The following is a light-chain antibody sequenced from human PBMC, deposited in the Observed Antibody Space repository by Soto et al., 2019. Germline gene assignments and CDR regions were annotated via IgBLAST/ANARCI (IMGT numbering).Light chain of an antibody. CDR2: GNR. CDR1: SSNIDTNYY. V-gene: IGLV1-40*01. J-gene: IGLJ3*02. Sequence: QSVLTQPPSVSGAPGQRVTISCTGSSSNIDTNYYVHWYQQLPGTAPKLLIYGNRNRPSGVPDRFSGSKSGPSASLAITGLHAEEQADYYRQSYDSSLSGSVFGGGTKLTVL. CDR3: QSYDSSLSGSV.